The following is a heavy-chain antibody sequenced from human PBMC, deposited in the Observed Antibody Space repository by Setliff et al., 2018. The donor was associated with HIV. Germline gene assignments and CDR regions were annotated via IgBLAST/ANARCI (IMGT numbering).Heavy chain of an antibody. CDR1: GNTFSSHY. V-gene: IGHV1-2*02. Sequence: ASVKVSCKASGNTFSSHYMHWVRQAPGQGLEWMGNINPHTGVTKYAEKFQGRVTMTRDTSINTIYMELSRLRFDDTAVYYCARDLRDGFEEWFSTLDDGMDVWGQGTTVTVSS. D-gene: IGHD3-3*01. CDR3: ARDLRDGFEEWFSTLDDGMDV. CDR2: INPHTGVT. J-gene: IGHJ6*02.